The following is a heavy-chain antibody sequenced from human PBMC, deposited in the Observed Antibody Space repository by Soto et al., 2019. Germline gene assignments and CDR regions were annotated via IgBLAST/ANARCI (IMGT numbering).Heavy chain of an antibody. CDR2: INAGNGNT. D-gene: IGHD4-17*01. V-gene: IGHV1-3*05. CDR3: ARVYGAYYYYGMDV. J-gene: IGHJ6*02. CDR1: GYTFTSYA. Sequence: QVQLVQSGAEEKKPGASVKVSCKASGYTFTSYAMHWVRQAPGQRLEWMGWINAGNGNTKYSQKFQGRVTITRDTSASTAYMELSSLRSEDTAVYYCARVYGAYYYYGMDVWGQGTTVTVSS.